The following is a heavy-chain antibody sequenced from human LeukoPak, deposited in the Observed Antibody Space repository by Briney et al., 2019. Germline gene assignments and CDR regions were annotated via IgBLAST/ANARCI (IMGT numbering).Heavy chain of an antibody. CDR2: IYPGDSDT. D-gene: IGHD3-16*01. J-gene: IGHJ4*02. CDR1: GYSFTNFW. CDR3: VKKSSAWGGEFDY. Sequence: GESLKISCKGSGYSFTNFWIGWVRQMPGKGLEWMGIIYPGDSDTRYSPSFQGQVTISADKSINTAYQQWSSLKASDSAIYFCVKKSSAWGGEFDYWGQGTLVAVSS. V-gene: IGHV5-51*01.